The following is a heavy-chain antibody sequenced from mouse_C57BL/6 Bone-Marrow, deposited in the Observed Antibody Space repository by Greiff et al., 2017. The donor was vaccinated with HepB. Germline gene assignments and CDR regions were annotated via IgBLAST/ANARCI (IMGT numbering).Heavy chain of an antibody. CDR1: GFTFSDYY. J-gene: IGHJ2*01. V-gene: IGHV5-12*01. CDR2: ISNGGGST. CDR3: ARSYYSNYYYFDY. D-gene: IGHD2-5*01. Sequence: EVKVEESGGGLVQPGGSLKLSCAASGFTFSDYYMYWVRQTPEKRLEWVAYISNGGGSTYYPDTVKGRFTISRDNAKNTLYLQMSRLKSEDTAMYYCARSYYSNYYYFDYWGQGTTLTVSS.